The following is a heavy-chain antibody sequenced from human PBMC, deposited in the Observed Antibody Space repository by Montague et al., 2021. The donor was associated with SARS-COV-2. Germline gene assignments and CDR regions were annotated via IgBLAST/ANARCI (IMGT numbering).Heavy chain of an antibody. D-gene: IGHD1-26*01. CDR3: ARIWGATRGDAFDI. V-gene: IGHV2-70*01. CDR2: XXWDDDK. Sequence: PALGKPTQTLTLTCTFSGFSLSTSGMCVSWIRQPPGKALEWLALXXWDDDKYYSTSLKTRLTISKDTSKNQVVLTMTNMDPVDTATYYCARIWGATRGDAFDIWGQGTMVTVSS. J-gene: IGHJ3*02. CDR1: GFSLSTSGMC.